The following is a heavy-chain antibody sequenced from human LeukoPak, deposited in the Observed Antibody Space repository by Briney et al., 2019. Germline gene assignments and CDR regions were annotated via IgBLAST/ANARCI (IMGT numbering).Heavy chain of an antibody. CDR3: ARDRPGSSRYIF. Sequence: ASVKVSCKASGGTFSSYAISWVRQAPGQGLEWMGWISAYNGNTNYAQRLQGRVTMTTDTSTSTAYMELRSLRSDDTAVYYCARDRPGSSRYIFWGQGTLVTVSS. CDR2: ISAYNGNT. D-gene: IGHD6-13*01. CDR1: GGTFSSYA. V-gene: IGHV1-18*01. J-gene: IGHJ4*02.